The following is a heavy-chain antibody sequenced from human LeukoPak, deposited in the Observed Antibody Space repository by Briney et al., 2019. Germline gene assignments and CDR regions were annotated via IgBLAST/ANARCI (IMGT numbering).Heavy chain of an antibody. V-gene: IGHV1-69*05. CDR1: GGTFSSYA. CDR3: AAMVTWDYYYYYMDV. D-gene: IGHD5-18*01. Sequence: SVKASCKASGGTFSSYAISWVRQAPGQGLEWMGGIIPIFGTANYAQKFQGRVTITTDESTSTAYMELSSLRSEDTAVYYCAAMVTWDYYYYYMDVWGKGTTVTVSS. CDR2: IIPIFGTA. J-gene: IGHJ6*03.